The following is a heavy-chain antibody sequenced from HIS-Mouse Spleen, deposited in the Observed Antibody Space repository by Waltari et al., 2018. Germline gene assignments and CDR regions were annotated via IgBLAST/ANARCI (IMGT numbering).Heavy chain of an antibody. CDR2: NYYSGSS. V-gene: IGHV4-39*01. Sequence: QLQLQESGPGLVKPSETLSLTCTVSGGSISSSSYYWGWIRQPPGKGLEWIGSNYYSGSSYYHPSLKSGFTISVDTSKIQFSLKLSSVTAADTAVYYCARHTGWGNIVLMVYAHYFDYWGQGTLVTVSS. CDR1: GGSISSSSYY. D-gene: IGHD2-8*01. CDR3: ARHTGWGNIVLMVYAHYFDY. J-gene: IGHJ4*02.